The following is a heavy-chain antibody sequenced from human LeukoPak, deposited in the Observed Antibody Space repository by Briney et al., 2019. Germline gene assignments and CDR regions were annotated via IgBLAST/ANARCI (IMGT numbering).Heavy chain of an antibody. V-gene: IGHV4-39*01. CDR2: IYYSGST. CDR3: ARQGVGSTSPNNWFDP. D-gene: IGHD2-2*01. J-gene: IGHJ5*02. Sequence: SETLSLTCTVSGGSISSGSYYWGWIRQPPGKGLEWIGSIYYSGSTYYNPSLKSRVTISVDTSKNQFSLKLSSVTAADTAVYYCARQGVGSTSPNNWFDPWGQGTLVTVSS. CDR1: GGSISSGSYY.